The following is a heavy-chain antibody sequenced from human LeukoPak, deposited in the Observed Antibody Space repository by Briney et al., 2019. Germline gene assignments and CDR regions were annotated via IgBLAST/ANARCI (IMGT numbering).Heavy chain of an antibody. CDR2: ISSGGSDR. CDR1: GFTFSRYE. Sequence: HPGGSLRLSCEASGFTFSRYEMNWVRQAPGKGLDWVSSISSGGSDRYYADSVKGRFTISRDNAKNSLYLQMNSLRAEDTAVYYCARDMFTAMVTWGGFDPWGQGTLVTVSS. CDR3: ARDMFTAMVTWGGFDP. V-gene: IGHV3-48*03. D-gene: IGHD5-18*01. J-gene: IGHJ5*02.